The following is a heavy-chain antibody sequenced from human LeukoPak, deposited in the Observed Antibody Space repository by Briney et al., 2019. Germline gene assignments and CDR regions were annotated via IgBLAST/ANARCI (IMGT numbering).Heavy chain of an antibody. CDR2: INHSGST. V-gene: IGHV4-34*01. CDR3: ARAEYYYDGSGYNAMYFDP. CDR1: GGSFSGYY. Sequence: SETLSLTCAVYGGSFSGYYWSWIRQPPGKGLEWIGEINHSGSTNYNPSLKSRVTISVDTSKNQFPLKLSSVTAADTAVYYCARAEYYYDGSGYNAMYFDPWGQGSLVTVSS. D-gene: IGHD3-22*01. J-gene: IGHJ5*02.